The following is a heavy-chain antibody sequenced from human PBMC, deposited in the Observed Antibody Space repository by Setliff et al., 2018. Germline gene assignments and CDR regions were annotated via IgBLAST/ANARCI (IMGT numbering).Heavy chain of an antibody. D-gene: IGHD6-19*01. Sequence: SETLSLTCAVYGGSFSTYYWIWIRQPPGKGLEWIGSMYYSVSTYYNPSLKSRATISVDTSKNQFSLKLSSVTAADTAVYYCARVTIAVAGYFDFWGQGTLVTVSS. V-gene: IGHV4-59*05. CDR1: GGSFSTYY. J-gene: IGHJ4*02. CDR2: MYYSVST. CDR3: ARVTIAVAGYFDF.